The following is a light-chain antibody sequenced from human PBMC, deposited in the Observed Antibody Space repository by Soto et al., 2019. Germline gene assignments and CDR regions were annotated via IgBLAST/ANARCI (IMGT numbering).Light chain of an antibody. V-gene: IGLV2-14*01. CDR1: SSDVGGYNY. CDR2: DVS. Sequence: QSVLTQPASGSGSPGQSITISCTGTSSDVGGYNYVSWYQQHPGKAPKLMIYDVSNRPSGVSNRFSGSESGNTASLTISGLQAEDEADYYCSSYTSSSTLGVFGTGTKVTVL. J-gene: IGLJ1*01. CDR3: SSYTSSSTLGV.